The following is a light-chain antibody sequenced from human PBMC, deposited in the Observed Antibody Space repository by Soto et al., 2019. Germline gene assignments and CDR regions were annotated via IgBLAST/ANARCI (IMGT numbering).Light chain of an antibody. V-gene: IGLV2-14*01. CDR2: EVS. J-gene: IGLJ1*01. Sequence: LTQPASVSGSPGQSITISCTGTSSDTAGYNYVSWYQQHPGKAPKLMIYEVSNRPSGVSNRFSGSQSGNTASLTISGLQAEDEANYYCSSYTTSNTPLYVFGTGTKVTVL. CDR3: SSYTTSNTPLYV. CDR1: SSDTAGYNY.